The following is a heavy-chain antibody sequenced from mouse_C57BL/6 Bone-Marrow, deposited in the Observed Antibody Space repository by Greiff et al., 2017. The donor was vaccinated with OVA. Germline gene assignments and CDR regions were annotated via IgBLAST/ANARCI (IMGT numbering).Heavy chain of an antibody. J-gene: IGHJ4*01. D-gene: IGHD4-1*01. CDR2: IDPSDSYT. V-gene: IGHV1-69*01. CDR1: GYTFTSYW. CDR3: ARDVGAMDY. Sequence: QVQLQQPGAELVMPGASVKLSCKASGYTFTSYWMHWVKQRPGQGLEWIGEIDPSDSYTNYNRKFKGKSTLTVDKSSSTAYMQLSSLTSEDSAVYYCARDVGAMDYWGQGTSVTVSS.